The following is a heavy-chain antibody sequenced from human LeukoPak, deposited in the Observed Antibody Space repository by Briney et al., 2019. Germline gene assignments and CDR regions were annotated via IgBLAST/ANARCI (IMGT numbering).Heavy chain of an antibody. J-gene: IGHJ4*02. V-gene: IGHV3-23*01. Sequence: PGGSLRLSCAASGFTFRSYAMSWVRQAPGKGLEWVSAISGSGGSIFYADSVKGRFTISRDNSKNTLYLQMKSLRAEDTAVYYCAGLRPTTASGMWGQGTLVTVSS. CDR2: ISGSGGSI. D-gene: IGHD6-13*01. CDR3: AGLRPTTASGM. CDR1: GFTFRSYA.